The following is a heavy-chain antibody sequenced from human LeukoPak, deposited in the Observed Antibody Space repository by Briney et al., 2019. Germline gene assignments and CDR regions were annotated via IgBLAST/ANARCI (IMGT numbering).Heavy chain of an antibody. CDR2: IKSKTDGGTT. D-gene: IGHD3-22*01. CDR1: GFTFSNAW. J-gene: IGHJ4*02. Sequence: TGGSLRLSCAASGFTFSNAWMNWVRQAPGKGLEWVGRIKSKTDGGTTDYAAPVKGRFTISRDDSKNTLYLQMNSLKTEDTAVYYCSTTYYYDSSEGYWGQGTLVTVSS. CDR3: STTYYYDSSEGY. V-gene: IGHV3-15*07.